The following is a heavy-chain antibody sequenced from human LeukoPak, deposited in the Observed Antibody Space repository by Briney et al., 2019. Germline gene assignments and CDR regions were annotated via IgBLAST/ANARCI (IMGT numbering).Heavy chain of an antibody. CDR2: IYSGGST. Sequence: PGGSLRLSCAASGFTVSSNYMSWVRQAPGKGLEWVSVIYSGGSTYYADSVKGRFTISRDNSKNTLYLQLNSLRAEDTAVYYYARGAREAFDIWGQGTMVTVSS. V-gene: IGHV3-53*01. CDR3: ARGAREAFDI. CDR1: GFTVSSNY. J-gene: IGHJ3*02.